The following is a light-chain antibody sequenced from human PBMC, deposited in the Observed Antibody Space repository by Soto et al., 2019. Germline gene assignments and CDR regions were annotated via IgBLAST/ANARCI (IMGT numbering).Light chain of an antibody. CDR1: SSDVGGYNY. V-gene: IGLV2-14*01. Sequence: QSVLTQPASVSGSPGQSITISCTGTSSDVGGYNYVSWYQQHPGKAPKLMIYEVSNRLSGVSNRFSGSKSGNTASLTISGLQAEDEADYYCSSYTSSSTPLVVFGGGTKLTVL. J-gene: IGLJ2*01. CDR2: EVS. CDR3: SSYTSSSTPLVV.